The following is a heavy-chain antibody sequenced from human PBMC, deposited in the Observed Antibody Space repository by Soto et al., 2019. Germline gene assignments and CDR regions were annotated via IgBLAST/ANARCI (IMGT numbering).Heavy chain of an antibody. J-gene: IGHJ4*02. V-gene: IGHV4-61*01. D-gene: IGHD4-17*01. CDR3: ARPDYRDYVMFRF. CDR2: IYDSGNT. Sequence: PSETLSLTCAVSGGSVSSGSYYWSWIRQPPGKGLEWIGYIYDSGNTNYNTSLKSRVTISVDTSKNQFSLKLTSVTAADTAVYYCARPDYRDYVMFRFWGQGALVTVSS. CDR1: GGSVSSGSYY.